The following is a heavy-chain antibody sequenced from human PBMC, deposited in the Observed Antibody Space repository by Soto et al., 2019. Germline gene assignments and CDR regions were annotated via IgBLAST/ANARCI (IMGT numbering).Heavy chain of an antibody. V-gene: IGHV1-69*13. CDR1: GGTFSSYA. Sequence: ASVKVSCKASGGTFSSYAISWVRQAPGQGLEWMGGIIPIFGTANYAQKFQGRVTITADESTSTAYMELSSLRSEDTAVYYCARDKFPDNMAVAGNWYYYGMDVWGQGTTVTVSS. CDR3: ARDKFPDNMAVAGNWYYYGMDV. CDR2: IIPIFGTA. J-gene: IGHJ6*02. D-gene: IGHD6-19*01.